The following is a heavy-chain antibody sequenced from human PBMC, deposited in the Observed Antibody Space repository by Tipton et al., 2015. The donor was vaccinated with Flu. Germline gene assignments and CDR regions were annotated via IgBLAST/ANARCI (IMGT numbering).Heavy chain of an antibody. CDR2: IYYSGST. V-gene: IGHV4-59*01. J-gene: IGHJ4*02. D-gene: IGHD3-16*02. Sequence: TLSLTCTVSGGSISSYYWSWIRQPPGKGLEWIGYIYYSGSTNYNPSLKSRVTISVDTSKNQFSLKLSSVTAADTAVYYCASSSYDYIWGSYRFFDYWGQGPLVTVSS. CDR1: GGSISSYY. CDR3: ASSSYDYIWGSYRFFDY.